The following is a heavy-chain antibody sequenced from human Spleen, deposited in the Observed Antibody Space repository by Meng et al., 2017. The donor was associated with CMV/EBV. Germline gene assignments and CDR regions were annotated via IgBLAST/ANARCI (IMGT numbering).Heavy chain of an antibody. CDR3: ARDRGLRETEDFDY. D-gene: IGHD4-17*01. Sequence: SGFTFSSYGMNWVRQAPGKGLEWVSSISSSSGYVYYADSLKGRFNISRDNAKKSLYLQMNNLRAEDTAVYYCARDRGLRETEDFDYWGQGTLVTVSS. CDR1: GFTFSSYG. V-gene: IGHV3-21*01. CDR2: ISSSSGYV. J-gene: IGHJ4*02.